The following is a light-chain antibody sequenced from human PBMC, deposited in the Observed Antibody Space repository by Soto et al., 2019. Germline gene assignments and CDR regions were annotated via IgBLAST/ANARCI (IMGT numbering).Light chain of an antibody. Sequence: DIQMTQSPSSLSASVGDRVTITCRASQGISNYLAWYQQKPGKVPKLLIYAASTLQSGVPSRFSGSGSGTDFTLHISSLQPEDVATYYCQKYNSAPHTFGQGTKLEIK. CDR2: AAS. V-gene: IGKV1-27*01. CDR3: QKYNSAPHT. CDR1: QGISNY. J-gene: IGKJ2*01.